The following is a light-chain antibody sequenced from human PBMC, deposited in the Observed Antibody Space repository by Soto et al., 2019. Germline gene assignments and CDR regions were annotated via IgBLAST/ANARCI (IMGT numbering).Light chain of an antibody. J-gene: IGKJ2*01. Sequence: DIEMTQSPASLSVSPGERAAISCRTSQSINSDLDWYQQKPGQPPRLLIYGASTWATGVPSRFTGSESGSEFTLTISRLQSEDFATYYCQQGHNTPLTFGQGTRLEI. V-gene: IGKV3-15*01. CDR3: QQGHNTPLT. CDR1: QSINSD. CDR2: GAS.